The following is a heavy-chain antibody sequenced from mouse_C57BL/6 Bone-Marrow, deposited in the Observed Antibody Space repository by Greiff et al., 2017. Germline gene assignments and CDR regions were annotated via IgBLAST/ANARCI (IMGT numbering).Heavy chain of an antibody. Sequence: VQLQQSGAELARPGASVKLSCKASGYTFTSYGISWVKQRTGQGLEWIGKIYTRSGNTYYNEKFKGKATLTADKSYSTAYMELRSLTPEDSAVYFCARRSSGYRFAYWGQGTLVTVSA. CDR2: IYTRSGNT. CDR3: ARRSSGYRFAY. V-gene: IGHV1-81*01. CDR1: GYTFTSYG. D-gene: IGHD3-2*02. J-gene: IGHJ3*01.